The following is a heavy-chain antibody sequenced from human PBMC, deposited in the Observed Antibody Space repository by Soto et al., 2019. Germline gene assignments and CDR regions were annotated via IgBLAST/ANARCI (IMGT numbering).Heavy chain of an antibody. J-gene: IGHJ4*02. CDR3: AHAYGGRSLY. CDR1: GFSLTTDRVG. D-gene: IGHD1-26*01. Sequence: QITLKESGPTLVKPTQTLTLTCTFSGFSLTTDRVGVGWIRQPPGEALEWLAVIYWDDSKTYRPSLESRLTITKDTSKTQVALTTTNMDSLDTATYYCAHAYGGRSLYWGQGTLVTVSS. CDR2: IYWDDSK. V-gene: IGHV2-5*02.